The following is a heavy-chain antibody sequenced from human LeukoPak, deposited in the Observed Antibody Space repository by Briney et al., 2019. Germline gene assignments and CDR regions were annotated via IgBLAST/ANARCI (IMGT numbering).Heavy chain of an antibody. Sequence: GGSLRLSCAASGXTFSSYGMHWVRQAPGKGREWVAVIWYDGSNKYYADSVKGRFTISRDNSKNTLYLQMNSLRAEDTAVYYCARDLKNLDYWGQGTLVTVSS. CDR3: ARDLKNLDY. CDR1: GXTFSSYG. J-gene: IGHJ4*02. D-gene: IGHD1-14*01. V-gene: IGHV3-33*01. CDR2: IWYDGSNK.